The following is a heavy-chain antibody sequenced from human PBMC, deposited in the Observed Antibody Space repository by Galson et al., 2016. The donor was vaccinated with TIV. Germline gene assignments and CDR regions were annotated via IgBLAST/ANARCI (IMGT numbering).Heavy chain of an antibody. D-gene: IGHD2-21*01. V-gene: IGHV4-30-4*08. J-gene: IGHJ4*02. Sequence: TLSLTCTVSGGSMTNDDYYWSWVRQSPGKGLEWIGYIHYSGSTDYNPSLKNRVAISADTSKNQFSLNLNSVTAEDTAVYYCARLVVVLVNFDSWGQGALVTVSS. CDR2: IHYSGST. CDR3: ARLVVVLVNFDS. CDR1: GGSMTNDDYY.